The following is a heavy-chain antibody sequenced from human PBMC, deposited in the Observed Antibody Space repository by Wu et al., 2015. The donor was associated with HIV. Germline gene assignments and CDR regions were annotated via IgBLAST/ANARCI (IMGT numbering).Heavy chain of an antibody. J-gene: IGHJ3*02. CDR2: SSLSLVQ. Sequence: SGALRWKKDLGSSVKVSCKASEAPSAAILSAGCDRPLDKGLSGWGKSSLSLVQQTNAQDFQGRVTITADESTSTAYMELSSLRSEDTAVYYCARGSTGHDAFDIWGQGTMVTVSS. CDR1: EAPSAAIL. D-gene: IGHD1-1*01. V-gene: IGHV1-69*01. CDR3: ARGSTGHDAFDI.